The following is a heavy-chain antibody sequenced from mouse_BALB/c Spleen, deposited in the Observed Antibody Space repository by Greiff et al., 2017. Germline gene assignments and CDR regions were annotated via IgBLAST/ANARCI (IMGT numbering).Heavy chain of an antibody. V-gene: IGHV2-9-2*01. CDR1: GFSLTSYD. CDR3: VRSGNYRAYAMDY. D-gene: IGHD2-1*01. CDR2: IWTGGGT. Sequence: VQGVESGPGLVAPSQSLSITCTVSGFSLTSYDISWFRPPPGKGLEWLGVIWTGGGTNYNSAFMSRLSNSKDNAKSQVFLKMNSLQTDDTAIYYCVRSGNYRAYAMDYWGQGTSGTVSS. J-gene: IGHJ4*01.